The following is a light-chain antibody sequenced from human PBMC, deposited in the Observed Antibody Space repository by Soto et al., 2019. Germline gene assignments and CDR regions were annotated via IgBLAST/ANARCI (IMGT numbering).Light chain of an antibody. V-gene: IGKV1-12*01. CDR1: QGIRTW. J-gene: IGKJ4*01. CDR3: QQTNSFPLT. CDR2: AAS. Sequence: DIRLPHPPPSFSASVEERFTIPVRASQGIRTWLAWYQQKPGKAPKLLIYAASSWQSGVPSRFSGSGSGTDFTLTISSLQPEDFATYYCQQTNSFPLTFGGGTKVEIK.